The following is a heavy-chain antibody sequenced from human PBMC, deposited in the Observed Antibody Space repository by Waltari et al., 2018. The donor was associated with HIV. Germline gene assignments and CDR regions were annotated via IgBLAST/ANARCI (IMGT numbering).Heavy chain of an antibody. J-gene: IGHJ4*02. CDR3: ASDLQGYFDH. CDR2: LSYNCSTI. Sequence: QVHLQAAGGGVVQPGRSLRLSCVASGFNFGTYALFWVRPNTGMGIGRLAVLSYNCSTILYAASVRGRFTISRDNSLNTLYLQITSLITDDTAVYYRASDLQGYFDHWGLGTLVTAS. V-gene: IGHV3-30*01. CDR1: GFNFGTYA.